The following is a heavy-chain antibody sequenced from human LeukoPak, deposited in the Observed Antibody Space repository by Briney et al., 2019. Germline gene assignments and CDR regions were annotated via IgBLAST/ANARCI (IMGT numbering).Heavy chain of an antibody. CDR3: ARVRGYYGSGSYLNPPDY. CDR1: GGSFSGYY. V-gene: IGHV4-34*01. D-gene: IGHD3-10*01. J-gene: IGHJ4*02. CDR2: INHSGST. Sequence: SETLSLTCAVYGGSFSGYYWSWIRQPPGKGLEWIGEINHSGSTNYNPSLKSRVTISVDTSKNQFSLKLSSVTAADTAVYYCARVRGYYGSGSYLNPPDYWGQGTLVTVSS.